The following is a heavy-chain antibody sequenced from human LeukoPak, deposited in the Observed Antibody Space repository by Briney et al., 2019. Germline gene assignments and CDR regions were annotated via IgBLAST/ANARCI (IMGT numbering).Heavy chain of an antibody. CDR2: ISGSGGST. J-gene: IGHJ6*03. D-gene: IGHD6-13*01. V-gene: IGHV3-23*01. CDR3: AKAASTSLYAVSSWLQGYYYYYMDV. CDR1: GFTFSSYA. Sequence: PGGSLRLSCAASGFTFSSYAMSWVRQAPGKGLEWVSAISGSGGSTYYADSVKGRFTISRDNSKNTLYLQMNSLRAEDTAVYYCAKAASTSLYAVSSWLQGYYYYYMDVWGKGTTVTVSS.